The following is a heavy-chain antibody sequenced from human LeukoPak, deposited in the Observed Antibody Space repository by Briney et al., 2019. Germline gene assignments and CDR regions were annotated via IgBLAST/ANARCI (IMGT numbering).Heavy chain of an antibody. V-gene: IGHV3-30*03. CDR1: GFTFSSYG. D-gene: IGHD4-4*01. CDR2: ISYDGSNK. CDR3: ARDSVTYRGFDY. J-gene: IGHJ4*02. Sequence: GVSLRLSCAASGFTFSSYGMHWVRQAPGKGLEWVAVISYDGSNKYYADSVKGRFTISRDNSKNTLYLQMNSLRAEDTAVYYCARDSVTYRGFDYWGQGTLVTVSS.